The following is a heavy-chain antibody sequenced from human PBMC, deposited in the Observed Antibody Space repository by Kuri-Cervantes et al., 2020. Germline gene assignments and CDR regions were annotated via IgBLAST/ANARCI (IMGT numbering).Heavy chain of an antibody. D-gene: IGHD3-22*01. Sequence: SVKVSCKASGGTFSSYAISWVRQAPGQGLEWMGGIIPIFGTANYAQKFQGRVTITADESTSTSYMELSSLRSEDTAVYYCARDSGYDSRGAFDYWGQGTLVTVSS. CDR2: IIPIFGTA. V-gene: IGHV1-69*13. CDR3: ARDSGYDSRGAFDY. J-gene: IGHJ4*02. CDR1: GGTFSSYA.